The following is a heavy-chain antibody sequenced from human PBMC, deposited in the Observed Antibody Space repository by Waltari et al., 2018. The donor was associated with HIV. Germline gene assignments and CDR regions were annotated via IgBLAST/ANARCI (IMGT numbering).Heavy chain of an antibody. V-gene: IGHV3-74*01. CDR2: INSDVSST. CDR3: TRGNGHAFDL. Sequence: EVQLVESGGGSVQPGGSLRLSCAASGFTVSSYWMFWVRQVPGKGLVWVSRINSDVSSTTYADSVKGRLTISRDNAKNTLYLQMNSLRAEDTAMYYCTRGNGHAFDLWGQGTMVTVSS. J-gene: IGHJ3*01. CDR1: GFTVSSYW. D-gene: IGHD2-8*01.